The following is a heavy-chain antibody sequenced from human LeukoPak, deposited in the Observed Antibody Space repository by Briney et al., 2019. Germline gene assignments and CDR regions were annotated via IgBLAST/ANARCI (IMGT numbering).Heavy chain of an antibody. CDR3: ASRRDGYHIGAFDL. Sequence: PGGSLRLSCAASGFTFSSYWMHWVRQAPGKGLEWVSVIYSGDNAYYADSVKGRFTLSRDNSKNTLNLQMNSLRAEDTAVYYCASRRDGYHIGAFDLWGQGTMVIVSS. D-gene: IGHD5-24*01. J-gene: IGHJ3*01. CDR2: IYSGDNA. CDR1: GFTFSSYW. V-gene: IGHV3-66*01.